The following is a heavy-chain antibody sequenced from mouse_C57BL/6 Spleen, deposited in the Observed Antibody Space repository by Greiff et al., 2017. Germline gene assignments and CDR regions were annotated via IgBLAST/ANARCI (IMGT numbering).Heavy chain of an antibody. Sequence: EVQLQQSGPVLVKPGASVKMSCKASGYTFTDYYMNWVKQSHGKSLEWIGVINPYNGGTSSNQKFKGKATLTVDKSSSTAYMELNSLTSEDSAVYYCAREPRSAMDYWGQGTSVTVSS. V-gene: IGHV1-19*01. CDR1: GYTFTDYY. J-gene: IGHJ4*01. CDR3: AREPRSAMDY. CDR2: INPYNGGT.